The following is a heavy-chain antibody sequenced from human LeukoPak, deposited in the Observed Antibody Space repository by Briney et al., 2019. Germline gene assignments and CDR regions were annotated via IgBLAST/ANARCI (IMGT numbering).Heavy chain of an antibody. CDR1: GFTFSSYG. CDR2: IWVNGINK. V-gene: IGHV3-33*01. D-gene: IGHD3-16*01. Sequence: PGGSLRLSCAASGFTFSSYGMHWVRQAPGKGLEWVAVIWVNGINKYYADSVRGRFTISRDNSKNTLYLEMNSLRAEDTAVYYCVREGGPFDAFDIWGQGTMVTVSS. J-gene: IGHJ3*02. CDR3: VREGGPFDAFDI.